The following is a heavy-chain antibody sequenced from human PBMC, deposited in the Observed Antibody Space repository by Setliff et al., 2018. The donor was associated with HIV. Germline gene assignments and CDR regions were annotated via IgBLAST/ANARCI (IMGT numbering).Heavy chain of an antibody. V-gene: IGHV1-18*01. CDR3: ARVTVELYHDDARGFDP. CDR1: GYTFTSYG. Sequence: ASVKVSCKASGYTFTSYGISWVRQAPGQGLEWMGWISAYNGNTDYAQNLQGRVTMTTDTSTSTAYMELRSLRSDDTAVYFCARVTVELYHDDARGFDPWGQGTLVTVSS. CDR2: ISAYNGNT. D-gene: IGHD3-22*01. J-gene: IGHJ5*02.